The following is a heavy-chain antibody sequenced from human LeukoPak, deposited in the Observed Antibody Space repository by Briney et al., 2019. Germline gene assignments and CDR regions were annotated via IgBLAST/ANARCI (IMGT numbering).Heavy chain of an antibody. CDR3: ASRNYYGSTGYFLE. CDR1: GDSIRRDNW. Sequence: KPSGTLSLTCAVSGDSIRRDNWWSWVRQPPGKGLECIGEIHHSGSTNYNPSLKSRLIISIDKSKNQFSLNLSSVTAADTAVYYCASRNYYGSTGYFLEWGQGTLVSVSS. CDR2: IHHSGST. V-gene: IGHV4-4*02. D-gene: IGHD3-22*01. J-gene: IGHJ4*02.